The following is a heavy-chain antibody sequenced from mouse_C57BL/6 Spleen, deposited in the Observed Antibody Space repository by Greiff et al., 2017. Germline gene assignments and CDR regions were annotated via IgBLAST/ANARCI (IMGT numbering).Heavy chain of an antibody. CDR2: IDPANGNT. Sequence: EVQRVESVAELVRPGASVKLSCTASGFNIKNTYMHWVKQRPEQGLEWIGRIDPANGNTKYAPKFQGKATITADTSSNTAYLRLSSLTSEDTAIYYCVTVAAGAMDYWGQGASVTVSS. D-gene: IGHD1-1*01. J-gene: IGHJ4*01. CDR3: VTVAAGAMDY. V-gene: IGHV14-3*01. CDR1: GFNIKNTY.